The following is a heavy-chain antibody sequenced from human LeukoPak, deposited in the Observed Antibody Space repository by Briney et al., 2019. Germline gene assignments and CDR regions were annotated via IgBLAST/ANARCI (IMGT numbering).Heavy chain of an antibody. Sequence: QPGGSLRHSCAASGFTFSSYAMSWVRQAPGKGLEWVSAISGSGGSTYYADSVKGRFTISRDNSKNTLYLQMNSLRAEDTAVYYCAKDPTPYGDHPFDYWGQGTLVTVSS. CDR2: ISGSGGST. D-gene: IGHD4-17*01. CDR1: GFTFSSYA. CDR3: AKDPTPYGDHPFDY. V-gene: IGHV3-23*01. J-gene: IGHJ4*02.